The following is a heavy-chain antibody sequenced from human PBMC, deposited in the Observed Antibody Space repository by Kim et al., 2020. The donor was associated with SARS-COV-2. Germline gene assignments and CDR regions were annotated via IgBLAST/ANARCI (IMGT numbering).Heavy chain of an antibody. CDR3: ARLRGYQLPYFDY. CDR2: ISYSGST. CDR1: GGSISSYY. Sequence: SETLSLTCTVSGGSISSYYWSWIRQPPGKGLEWIGYISYSGSTNYNPSLKSRVTISVDTSKNQFSLKLSSVTAADTAVYYCARLRGYQLPYFDYWGQGTLVTVSS. J-gene: IGHJ4*02. D-gene: IGHD2-2*01. V-gene: IGHV4-59*08.